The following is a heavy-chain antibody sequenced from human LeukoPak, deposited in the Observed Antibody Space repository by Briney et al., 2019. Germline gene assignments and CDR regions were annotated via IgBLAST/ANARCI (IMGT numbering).Heavy chain of an antibody. CDR2: IYYSGST. D-gene: IGHD5-12*01. J-gene: IGHJ4*02. V-gene: IGHV4-59*08. CDR3: ARHMMRAGYSGYVD. Sequence: PSETLSLTCTVSGGSISSYYWSWIRQPPGKGLEWIGYIYYSGSTNYNPSLKSRVTISVDTSKNQFSLKLSSVTAADTAVYYCARHMMRAGYSGYVDWGQGTLVTVSS. CDR1: GGSISSYY.